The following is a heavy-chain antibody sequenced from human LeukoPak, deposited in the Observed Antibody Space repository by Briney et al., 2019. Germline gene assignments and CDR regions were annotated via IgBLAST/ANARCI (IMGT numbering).Heavy chain of an antibody. D-gene: IGHD3-22*01. Sequence: PSETLSLTCAVSGGSISSYYWSWIRQPPGKGLEWIGYIYYSGSTNYNPSLKSRVTISVDTSKNQFSLKLSSVTAADTAVYYCAREGYDSSAIWGQGTMVTVSS. J-gene: IGHJ3*02. CDR3: AREGYDSSAI. V-gene: IGHV4-59*01. CDR2: IYYSGST. CDR1: GGSISSYY.